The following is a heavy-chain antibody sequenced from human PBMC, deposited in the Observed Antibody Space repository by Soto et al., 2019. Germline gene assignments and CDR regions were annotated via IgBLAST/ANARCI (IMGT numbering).Heavy chain of an antibody. CDR2: INTDGTTT. V-gene: IGHV3-74*01. Sequence: EVQLVESGGGLVQPGGSLRLSCAASGFTFSNYWMHWVRRAPGKGLVWVSRINTDGTTTSYTDSVKGRFTISRDNAENMLYLQMNSLRAEDTAIYYWTRGYYEVRSSPENYWGQGTLVTVSS. J-gene: IGHJ4*02. CDR1: GFTFSNYW. D-gene: IGHD1-26*01. CDR3: TRGYYEVRSSPENY.